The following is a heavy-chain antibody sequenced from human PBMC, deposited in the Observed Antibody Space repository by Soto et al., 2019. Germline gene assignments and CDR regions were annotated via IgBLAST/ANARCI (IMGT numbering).Heavy chain of an antibody. Sequence: GSLRLSCAASGFTFSSYGMHWVRQAPGKGLEWVAVIWYDGSNKYYADSVKGRFTISRGNSENTLYLEMNSLRDEDTALYYCASEYGSGFPVYWGQGTLVTVSS. CDR3: ASEYGSGFPVY. D-gene: IGHD3-10*01. J-gene: IGHJ4*02. CDR2: IWYDGSNK. V-gene: IGHV3-33*01. CDR1: GFTFSSYG.